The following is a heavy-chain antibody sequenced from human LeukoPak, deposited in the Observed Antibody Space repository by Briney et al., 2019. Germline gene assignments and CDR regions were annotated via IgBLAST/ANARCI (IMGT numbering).Heavy chain of an antibody. CDR3: ARDSVGALDY. V-gene: IGHV4-59*01. CDR1: GGSISSYS. CDR2: IYQSGSP. Sequence: SETLSLTCTVSGGSISSYSWNWIRQPPGKGLEWIGYIYQSGSPNYNPSFKSRVLISVDRSKNQFSLKLTSVTAADTAVYYCARDSVGALDYWGQGTLVTVSS. D-gene: IGHD1-26*01. J-gene: IGHJ4*02.